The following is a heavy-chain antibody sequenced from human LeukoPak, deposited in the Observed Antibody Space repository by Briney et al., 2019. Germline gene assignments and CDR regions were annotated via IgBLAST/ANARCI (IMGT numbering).Heavy chain of an antibody. CDR2: IIPIFGTA. D-gene: IGHD4-17*01. V-gene: IGHV1-69*05. CDR1: GGTFSSYA. J-gene: IGHJ3*02. CDR3: AQENGDYGDAFDI. Sequence: SVKVSCKASGGTFSSYAISWVRQAPGQGLEWLGGIIPIFGTANYAQKFQGRVTITTDESTSTAYMELSSLRSEDTAVYYCAQENGDYGDAFDIWGQGTMVTVSS.